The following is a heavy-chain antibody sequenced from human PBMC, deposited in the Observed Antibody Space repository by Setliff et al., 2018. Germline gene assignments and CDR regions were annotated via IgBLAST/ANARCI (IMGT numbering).Heavy chain of an antibody. CDR2: ISVYNGNT. V-gene: IGHV1-18*04. CDR3: VREYSGGGLT. J-gene: IGHJ3*01. CDR1: GYTFTGYY. D-gene: IGHD1-26*01. Sequence: GASVKVSCKASGYTFTGYYFHWVRQAPGQGLEWMGRISVYNGNTNYGQKYQGRVAMTTDTSTNTVYMELRSLRSDDTAVYFCVREYSGGGLTWGQGTMVTVSS.